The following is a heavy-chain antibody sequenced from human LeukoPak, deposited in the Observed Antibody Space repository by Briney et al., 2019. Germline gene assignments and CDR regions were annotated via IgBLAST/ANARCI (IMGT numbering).Heavy chain of an antibody. V-gene: IGHV4-59*01. CDR1: GGSINSYY. J-gene: IGHJ6*02. CDR3: AGNGAAAGNYYYYGMDV. CDR2: IYYSGNT. Sequence: SETLSLTCTVSGGSINSYYWSWIRQPPGKGLEWVGYIYYSGNTNYNPSLKSRVTISVDTSKKQFSLKLSLVTAADTAVYYCAGNGAAAGNYYYYGMDVWGQGTTLTVSS. D-gene: IGHD6-13*01.